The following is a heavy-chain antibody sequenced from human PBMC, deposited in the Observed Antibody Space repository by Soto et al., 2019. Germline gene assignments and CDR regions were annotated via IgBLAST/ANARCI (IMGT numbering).Heavy chain of an antibody. CDR3: ARGLTMGQLPSHFDH. J-gene: IGHJ5*02. CDR1: GGSVSNDNFY. CDR2: VHSSGIT. V-gene: IGHV4-61*01. Sequence: ETLSLTCTVSGGSVSNDNFYWSWILQPPGKGLEWIGYVHSSGITNYNPSLKRRVTISVDTSRNQFSLRLSSVTAADTAVYYCARGLTMGQLPSHFDHWGQGTLVT. D-gene: IGHD3-16*01.